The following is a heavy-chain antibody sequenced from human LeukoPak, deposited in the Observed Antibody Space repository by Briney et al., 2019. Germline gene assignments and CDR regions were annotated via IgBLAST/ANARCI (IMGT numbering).Heavy chain of an antibody. CDR1: GGSFSGYY. Sequence: PSETLSLTCAVYGGSFSGYYWSWIRQPPGKGLEWIGEINHSGSTNYNPSLKSRVTISVDTSKNQFSLKLSSVTAADTAVYYCATGGYSGSYFGWFDPWGQGTLVTVSS. CDR3: ATGGYSGSYFGWFDP. J-gene: IGHJ5*02. V-gene: IGHV4-34*01. CDR2: INHSGST. D-gene: IGHD1-26*01.